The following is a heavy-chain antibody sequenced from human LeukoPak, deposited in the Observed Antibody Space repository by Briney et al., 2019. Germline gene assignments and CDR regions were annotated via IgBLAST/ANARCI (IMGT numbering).Heavy chain of an antibody. CDR2: INTDGRTT. Sequence: GGSLRLSCAASGFPFNIYWMHWVRQAPGKGLVWVSSINTDGRTTRYAASVQGRFTISRGNAKNTLYLQMNRLRDDDTAEYYCARAGASGGYAAGCFDPWGQGTLVTVSS. J-gene: IGHJ5*02. CDR1: GFPFNIYW. D-gene: IGHD6-25*01. V-gene: IGHV3-74*01. CDR3: ARAGASGGYAAGCFDP.